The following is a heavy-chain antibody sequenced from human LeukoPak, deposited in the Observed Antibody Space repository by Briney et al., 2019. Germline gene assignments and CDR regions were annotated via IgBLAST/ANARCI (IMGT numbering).Heavy chain of an antibody. CDR2: IYYSGST. J-gene: IGHJ4*02. D-gene: IGHD2-15*01. CDR1: GGSISSYY. CDR3: ARVGATRVQGELDY. V-gene: IGHV4-59*08. Sequence: SETLSLTCTVSGGSISSYYWSWIRQPPGKGLEWIGYIYYSGSTNYNPSLKSRVTISVDTSKNQFSLKLISVTAADTAVYYCARVGATRVQGELDYWGQGTLVTVSS.